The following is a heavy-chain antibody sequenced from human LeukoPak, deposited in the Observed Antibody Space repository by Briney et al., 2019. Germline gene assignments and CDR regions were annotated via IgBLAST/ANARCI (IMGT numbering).Heavy chain of an antibody. CDR2: ISGSAHKI. D-gene: IGHD5-18*01. CDR3: AGRPTGYSSGYVY. CDR1: GFTYSDYA. V-gene: IGHV3-23*01. J-gene: IGHJ4*02. Sequence: GGSLRLSCVVSGFTYSDYAMSWVRQAPEKGLEWVSVISGSAHKIRYADSVKGRFTISRDNSENPVYLQMNNLRAEDTALYYCAGRPTGYSSGYVYWGQGALVTVSS.